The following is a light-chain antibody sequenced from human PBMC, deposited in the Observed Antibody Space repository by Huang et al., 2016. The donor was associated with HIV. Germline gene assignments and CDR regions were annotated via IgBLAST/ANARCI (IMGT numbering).Light chain of an antibody. CDR3: QQYDDWPRGFT. V-gene: IGKV3-15*01. CDR1: QRVGSS. CDR2: GTA. J-gene: IGKJ3*01. Sequence: EIVMTQSPVTLSVSPGERATLFCRASQRVGSSLAWFQHKPGQAPRLLVYGTATRATVIPAGFIGIGSGTECTLTISSLQSEDFAFYYCQQYDDWPRGFTFGPGTTVDIK.